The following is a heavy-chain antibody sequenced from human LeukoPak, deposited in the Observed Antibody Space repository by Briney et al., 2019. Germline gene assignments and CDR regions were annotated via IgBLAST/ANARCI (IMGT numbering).Heavy chain of an antibody. D-gene: IGHD5-24*01. CDR2: IKPHSGGT. V-gene: IGHV1-2*02. CDR1: GYTFTGYY. CDR3: ARDRAVATIGGVDY. Sequence: ASVKVSCKASGYTFTGYYMHWVRQAPGQGLEWMGWIKPHSGGTNYAQKFQGRVTMTRDTSISTAYMELSRLRSDDTAVYYCARDRAVATIGGVDYWGQRTLVTVSS. J-gene: IGHJ4*02.